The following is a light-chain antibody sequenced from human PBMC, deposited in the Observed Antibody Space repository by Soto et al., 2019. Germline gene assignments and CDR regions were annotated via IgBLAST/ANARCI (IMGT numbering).Light chain of an antibody. CDR3: QQYNNWPPLT. CDR2: GAS. J-gene: IGKJ4*01. Sequence: ERVLTQSPATLSVSPGERVTLSCTASENVNSNLAWYQQKPGQAPRLLIYGASTRATGIPARFSGSGSGTVITLTIISLQSEDFAVYYCQQYNNWPPLTFGGGTKVEIK. CDR1: ENVNSN. V-gene: IGKV3-15*01.